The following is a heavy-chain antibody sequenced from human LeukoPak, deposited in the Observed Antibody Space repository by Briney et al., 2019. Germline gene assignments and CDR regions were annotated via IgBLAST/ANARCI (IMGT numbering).Heavy chain of an antibody. CDR3: ARGGRKWELPYFDY. CDR2: ISHSGSTI. D-gene: IGHD1-26*01. CDR1: GNMFSDYY. Sequence: GALRPSWAASGNMFSDYYNRWIRQAPQKGVEWVSYISHSGSTIYYADSVKGRFTISRDNAKNSLYLQMNSLRSDDTAVYYCARGGRKWELPYFDYWGQGTLVTVSS. J-gene: IGHJ4*02. V-gene: IGHV3-11*01.